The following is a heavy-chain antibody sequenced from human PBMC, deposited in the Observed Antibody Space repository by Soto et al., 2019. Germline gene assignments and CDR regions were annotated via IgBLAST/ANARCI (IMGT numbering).Heavy chain of an antibody. D-gene: IGHD4-17*01. Sequence: QVQLVQSGAEVKKPGASVKVSCKASGYIFTNSDINWVRQASGQGLEWMGWMNANNGNTGYAQTLQGRGTMTRDTSISTAYMELSGLRSEDTAVYYCARGNMYGEYVPYDYWRQGTLVTVSS. CDR3: ARGNMYGEYVPYDY. CDR1: GYIFTNSD. CDR2: MNANNGNT. V-gene: IGHV1-8*01. J-gene: IGHJ4*02.